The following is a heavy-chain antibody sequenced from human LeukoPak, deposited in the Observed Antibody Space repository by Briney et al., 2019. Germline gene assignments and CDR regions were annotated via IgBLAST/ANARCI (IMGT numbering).Heavy chain of an antibody. CDR1: GFTFRSYW. J-gene: IGHJ3*02. CDR3: ARVKGELSLPALDI. Sequence: GGSLRLSCAASGFTFRSYWMHCVRQAPGKGLVWVSRTNSDGSSTSYADSVKGRFTISRDNAKNTLYLQMNSLRAEDTAVYYCARVKGELSLPALDIWGQGTMVTVSS. CDR2: TNSDGSST. D-gene: IGHD3-16*02. V-gene: IGHV3-74*01.